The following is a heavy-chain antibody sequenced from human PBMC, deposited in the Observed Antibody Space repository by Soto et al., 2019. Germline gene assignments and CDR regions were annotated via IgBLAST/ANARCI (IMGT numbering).Heavy chain of an antibody. D-gene: IGHD2-2*01. CDR1: GFTFSSYG. V-gene: IGHV3-33*01. J-gene: IGHJ4*02. CDR2: IWYDGSNK. CDR3: ARDPNIVVVPAAITYTFDY. Sequence: QVQLVESGGGVVQPGRSLRLSCAASGFTFSSYGMHWVRQAPGKGLEWVAVIWYDGSNKYYADSVKGRFTISRDNSKNTLYLQMNSLRAEDTAVCYCARDPNIVVVPAAITYTFDYWGQGTLVTVSS.